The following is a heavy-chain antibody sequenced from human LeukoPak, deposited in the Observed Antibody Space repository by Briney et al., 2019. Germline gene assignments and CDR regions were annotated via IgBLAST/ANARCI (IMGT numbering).Heavy chain of an antibody. D-gene: IGHD3-16*01. CDR3: TTRACHAGGCSSSFYYYYGLHF. V-gene: IGHV1-69*13. J-gene: IGHJ6*02. CDR1: GNSISNYA. CDR2: IIPIFGTA. Sequence: SVKVSCKAPGNSISNYAVSWVRQAPGQGFEWMGGIIPIFGTADYAQKFQGRVTITADQSTSTTYMALSSLKSEDTATYYCTTRACHAGGCSSSFYYYYGLHFWGQGTTVSVSS.